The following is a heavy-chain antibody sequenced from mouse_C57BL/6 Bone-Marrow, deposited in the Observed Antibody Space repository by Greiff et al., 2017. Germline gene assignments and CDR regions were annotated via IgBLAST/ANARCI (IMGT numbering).Heavy chain of an antibody. D-gene: IGHD1-1*01. Sequence: DVKSAESGGGLVQPGGSLKLFCAASGFTFSDYYMYLVRQTPEKRLEWVSYISNGGCSNYYPDTVKGRFTISRDDDKNPLYLQMSRLKSEDAAMYDCARHSYYGDWYFDVWGTGTTVTVSS. CDR1: GFTFSDYY. CDR3: ARHSYYGDWYFDV. CDR2: ISNGGCSN. V-gene: IGHV5-12*01. J-gene: IGHJ1*03.